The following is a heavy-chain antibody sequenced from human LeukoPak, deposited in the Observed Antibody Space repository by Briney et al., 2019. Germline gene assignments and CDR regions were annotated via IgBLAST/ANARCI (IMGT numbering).Heavy chain of an antibody. J-gene: IGHJ4*02. V-gene: IGHV4-39*07. CDR3: ARATYYYDSSGYLAIDY. CDR1: GGSISSSSYY. Sequence: SETLSLTCTVSGGSISSSSYYWGWIRQPPGTGLEWIGSIYYSGSTYYNPSLKSRVTISVDKSKNQFSLKLSSVTAADTAVYYCARATYYYDSSGYLAIDYWGQGTLVTVSS. CDR2: IYYSGST. D-gene: IGHD3-22*01.